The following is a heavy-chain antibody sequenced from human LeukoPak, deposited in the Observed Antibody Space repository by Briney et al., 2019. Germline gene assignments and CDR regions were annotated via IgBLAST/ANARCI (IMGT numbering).Heavy chain of an antibody. J-gene: IGHJ3*02. CDR2: IYTSGST. Sequence: SETLSLTCTVSGGSISSYYWSWIRQPAGKGLEWIGRIYTSGSTNYNPSLKSRVTMSVDTSENQFSLKLSSVTAADTAVYYCAGGYCSGGSCYWDVNDAFDIWGQGTMVTVSS. CDR1: GGSISSYY. CDR3: AGGYCSGGSCYWDVNDAFDI. D-gene: IGHD2-15*01. V-gene: IGHV4-4*07.